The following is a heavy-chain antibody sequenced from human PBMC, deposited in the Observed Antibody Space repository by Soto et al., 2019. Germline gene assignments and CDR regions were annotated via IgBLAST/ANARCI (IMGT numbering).Heavy chain of an antibody. Sequence: LRLSGAASGFTFSSYGMHWVRQAPGKGLEWVAVISYDGSNKYYADSVKGRFTISRDNSKNTLYLQMDSLRAEDTAVYYCAKEGHRNSPIAALFIYYYYGMDVWGQGTTVTVSS. J-gene: IGHJ6*02. CDR3: AKEGHRNSPIAALFIYYYYGMDV. D-gene: IGHD6-6*01. CDR1: GFTFSSYG. V-gene: IGHV3-30*18. CDR2: ISYDGSNK.